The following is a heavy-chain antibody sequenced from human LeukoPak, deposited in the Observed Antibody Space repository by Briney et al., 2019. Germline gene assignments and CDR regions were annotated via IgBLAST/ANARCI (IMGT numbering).Heavy chain of an antibody. CDR1: GDSISSGSYY. D-gene: IGHD3-10*01. CDR2: IYTSGST. CDR3: ARGFGEFS. V-gene: IGHV4-61*02. J-gene: IGHJ5*02. Sequence: SETLSLTCTVSGDSISSGSYYWSWIRQPAGKGLEWIGRIYTSGSTNYNPSLKSRVTISVDKSKNQFSLKLSSVTAADTAVYYCARGFGEFSWGQGTLVTVSS.